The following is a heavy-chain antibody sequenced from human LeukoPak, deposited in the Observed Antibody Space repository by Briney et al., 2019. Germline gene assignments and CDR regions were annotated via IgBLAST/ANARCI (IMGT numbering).Heavy chain of an antibody. Sequence: GGFLRLSCAASGFTVSSNYMSWVRQAPGKGLEWVSVIYSGGSTYYADSVKGRFTISRDNSKNTLYLQMNSLRAEDTAVYYCAKNHERGRYDSFDMWTQGSWVTVSS. J-gene: IGHJ3*02. CDR3: AKNHERGRYDSFDM. V-gene: IGHV3-53*01. CDR1: GFTVSSNY. D-gene: IGHD3-16*02. CDR2: IYSGGST.